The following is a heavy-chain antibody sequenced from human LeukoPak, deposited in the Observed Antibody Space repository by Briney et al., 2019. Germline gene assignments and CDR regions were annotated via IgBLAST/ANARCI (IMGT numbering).Heavy chain of an antibody. D-gene: IGHD3-16*02. J-gene: IGHJ4*02. CDR1: GFTFSSYA. CDR2: ISGSGGST. V-gene: IGHV3-23*01. Sequence: PGGSLRLSCAASGFTFSSYAMSWVRQAPGKGLEWVSAISGSGGSTYYADSVKGRFTISRDNSKNTLYLQMNSLRAEDTAVYYCAKGPIMITFGGVIVPLAPDYWGQGTLVTVSS. CDR3: AKGPIMITFGGVIVPLAPDY.